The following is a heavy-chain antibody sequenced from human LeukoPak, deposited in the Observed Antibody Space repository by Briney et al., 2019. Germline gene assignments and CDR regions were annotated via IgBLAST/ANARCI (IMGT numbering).Heavy chain of an antibody. CDR1: GYTFTGYY. Sequence: ASVKVSCKASGYTFTGYYMHWVRQAPGQGLEWMGWINPNSGGTNYAQKFQGRVTMTRDMSTSTVYMELSSLRSEDTAVYYCARDRIAAAGTAAVYYYYYMDVWGKGTTVTVSS. CDR3: ARDRIAAAGTAAVYYYYYMDV. J-gene: IGHJ6*03. D-gene: IGHD6-13*01. CDR2: INPNSGGT. V-gene: IGHV1-2*02.